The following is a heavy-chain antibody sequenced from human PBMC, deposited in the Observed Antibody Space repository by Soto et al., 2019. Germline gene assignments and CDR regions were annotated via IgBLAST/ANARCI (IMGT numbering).Heavy chain of an antibody. CDR3: AKDRDYDFWSGYCDY. J-gene: IGHJ4*02. V-gene: IGHV3-9*01. D-gene: IGHD3-3*01. CDR1: GFTFDDYA. Sequence: PGGSLRLSCAASGFTFDDYAMHWVRQAPGKGLEWVSGISWNSGSIGYADSVKGRFTISRDNAKNSLYLQMNSLRAEDTALYYCAKDRDYDFWSGYCDYWGQGTLVTVSS. CDR2: ISWNSGSI.